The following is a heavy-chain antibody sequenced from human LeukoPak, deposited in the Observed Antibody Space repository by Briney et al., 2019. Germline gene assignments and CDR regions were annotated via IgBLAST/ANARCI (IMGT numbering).Heavy chain of an antibody. D-gene: IGHD4-17*01. V-gene: IGHV3-23*01. CDR1: GFTVNNNY. J-gene: IGHJ3*02. CDR3: AKDWYDYGDYDAFDI. Sequence: PGGSLRLSCAASGFTVNNNYMSWVRQAPGKGLEWVSAISGSGGSTYYADSVKGRFTISRDNSKNTLYLQMNSLRAEDTAVYYCAKDWYDYGDYDAFDIWGQGTMVTVSS. CDR2: ISGSGGST.